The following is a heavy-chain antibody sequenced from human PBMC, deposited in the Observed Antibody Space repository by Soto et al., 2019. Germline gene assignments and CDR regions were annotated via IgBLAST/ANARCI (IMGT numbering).Heavy chain of an antibody. D-gene: IGHD3-10*01. Sequence: GGSLRLSCAASGFTFSSYGMHWVRQAPGKGLEWVAVISYDGSNKYYADSVKGRFTISRDNSKNTLYLQMNSLRAEDTAVYYCAKGGMVRGVIGYYYYTDVWGKGTTVTVSS. CDR3: AKGGMVRGVIGYYYYTDV. CDR2: ISYDGSNK. V-gene: IGHV3-30*18. CDR1: GFTFSSYG. J-gene: IGHJ6*03.